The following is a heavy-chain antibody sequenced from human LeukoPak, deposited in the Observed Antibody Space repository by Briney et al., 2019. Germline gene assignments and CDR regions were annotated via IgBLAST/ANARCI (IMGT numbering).Heavy chain of an antibody. J-gene: IGHJ6*03. CDR1: GGTFSSYA. Sequence: ASVKLSCKASGGTFSSYAISWVRQAPGQGLEWMGGIIPIFGTANYAQKFQGRVTITADKSTSTACMELSSLRSEDTAVYYCARDLLPPVTTYYYYYYMDVWGKGTTVTVSS. D-gene: IGHD4-17*01. CDR3: ARDLLPPVTTYYYYYYMDV. V-gene: IGHV1-69*06. CDR2: IIPIFGTA.